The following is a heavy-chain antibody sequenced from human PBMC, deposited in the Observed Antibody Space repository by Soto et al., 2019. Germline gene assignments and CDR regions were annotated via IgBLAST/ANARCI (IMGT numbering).Heavy chain of an antibody. CDR3: ARYSGYEGLRFDP. D-gene: IGHD5-12*01. V-gene: IGHV4-30-4*01. Sequence: SETLSLTCAVYGGSFSGYYWSWIRQPPGKGLEWIGYIYYSGSTYYNPSLKSRVTISVDTSKNQFSLKLSSVTAADTAVYYCARYSGYEGLRFDPWGQGTLVTVSS. J-gene: IGHJ5*02. CDR1: GGSFSGYY. CDR2: IYYSGST.